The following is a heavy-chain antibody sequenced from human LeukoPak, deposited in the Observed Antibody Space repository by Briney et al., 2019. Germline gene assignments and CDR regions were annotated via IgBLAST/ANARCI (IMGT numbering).Heavy chain of an antibody. D-gene: IGHD2-15*01. CDR2: INWNGGST. V-gene: IGHV3-20*04. CDR1: GFTFDDYG. J-gene: IGHJ4*02. CDR3: ARDSTQPGPVVVAATYAGFDY. Sequence: GGSLRLSCAASGFTFDDYGMSWVRQAPGKGLEWVSAINWNGGSTGYADSVNGRFTISRDNAKNSLYLQMNSLRAEDTALYYCARDSTQPGPVVVAATYAGFDYWGQGTLVTVSS.